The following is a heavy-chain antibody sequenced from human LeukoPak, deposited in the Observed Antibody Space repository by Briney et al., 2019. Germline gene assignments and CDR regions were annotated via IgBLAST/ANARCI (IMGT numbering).Heavy chain of an antibody. V-gene: IGHV4-39*01. CDR2: IYYSGTT. CDR3: ARLGFRGGQKYYYYYGMDV. J-gene: IGHJ6*02. D-gene: IGHD2-15*01. CDR1: GGSISKSNHY. Sequence: PSETLSLTCSVSGGSISKSNHYWGWIRQPPGKGLEWIGSIYYSGTTYYNPSLKSRVTISVDTSKNQFSLKLTSVTAADTAVYYCARLGFRGGQKYYYYYGMDVWGQGTTVTVSS.